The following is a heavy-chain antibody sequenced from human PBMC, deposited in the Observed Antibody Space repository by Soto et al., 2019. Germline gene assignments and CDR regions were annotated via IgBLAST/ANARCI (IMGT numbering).Heavy chain of an antibody. D-gene: IGHD3-10*01. J-gene: IGHJ6*02. V-gene: IGHV1-69*13. Sequence: SVKVSCKSSGGTFSNYAISWVRQAPGQGLEWVGGIIPMFGTSNYAQNFQGRVSITADESTSTAYMELSSLRSEDTAVYYCARGVRTGFYGMDVWGQGTTVTVSS. CDR2: IIPMFGTS. CDR1: GGTFSNYA. CDR3: ARGVRTGFYGMDV.